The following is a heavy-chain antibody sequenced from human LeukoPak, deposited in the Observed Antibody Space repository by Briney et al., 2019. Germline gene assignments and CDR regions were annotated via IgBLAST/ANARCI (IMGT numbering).Heavy chain of an antibody. Sequence: SETLSLTCTVSGGSISSSSYYWSWIRQPPGKGLEWIGYIYYSGSTNYNPSLKSRVTISVDTSKNQFSLKLSSVTAADTAVYYCAGSPSVAGRDDYWGQGTLVTVSS. D-gene: IGHD6-19*01. CDR1: GGSISSSSYY. CDR2: IYYSGST. J-gene: IGHJ4*02. V-gene: IGHV4-61*05. CDR3: AGSPSVAGRDDY.